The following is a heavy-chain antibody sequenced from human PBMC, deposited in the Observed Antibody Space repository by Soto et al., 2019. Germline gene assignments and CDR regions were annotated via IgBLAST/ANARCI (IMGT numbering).Heavy chain of an antibody. CDR1: GVTFDDYA. J-gene: IGHJ6*02. CDR3: AKAPSMGYYYGMHV. CDR2: IIWDGSRT. V-gene: IGHV3-43D*04. Sequence: PGGSLRLSCATSGVTFDDYAMHWVRQAPGKGLEWVYLIIWDGSRTYDADSVKGRCTISRDNSNNSLYLQMNSLRGEDSALYYCAKAPSMGYYYGMHVWGQGTMVTVSS. D-gene: IGHD3-10*01.